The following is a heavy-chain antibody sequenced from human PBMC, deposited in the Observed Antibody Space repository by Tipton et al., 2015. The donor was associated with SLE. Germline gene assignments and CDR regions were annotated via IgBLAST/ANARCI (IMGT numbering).Heavy chain of an antibody. CDR3: ARDRGFAVTGTDLFFQY. Sequence: TLSLTCVVYNGSFSGYFWSWVRQPPGKGLEWIGEIDHLGGTNYNPSLESRVTISVDTSKNQFSLGLTSVTAADTAVYYCARDRGFAVTGTDLFFQYWGQGSLVTVSS. CDR1: NGSFSGYF. V-gene: IGHV4-34*01. J-gene: IGHJ1*01. D-gene: IGHD6-19*01. CDR2: IDHLGGT.